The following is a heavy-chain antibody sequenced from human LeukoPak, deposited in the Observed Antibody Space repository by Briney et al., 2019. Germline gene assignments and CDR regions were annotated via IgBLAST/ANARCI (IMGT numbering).Heavy chain of an antibody. CDR3: ARDKVTY. V-gene: IGHV3-30*02. J-gene: IGHJ4*02. CDR1: GFTLSSYG. Sequence: GGSLRLSYAAAGFTLSSYGMHWFRQAPGKGLEWVAFIRYDGSNKYYADSVKGRFTISRDNAKNSLYLQMNSLKVEDTAVYYCARDKVTYWGPGTLVTVSS. CDR2: IRYDGSNK.